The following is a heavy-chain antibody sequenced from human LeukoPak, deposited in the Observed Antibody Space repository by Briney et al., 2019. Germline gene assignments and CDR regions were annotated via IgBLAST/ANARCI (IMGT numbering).Heavy chain of an antibody. CDR3: ARGRWEYSYGYLYYYYYMDV. D-gene: IGHD5-18*01. CDR1: GYTFTGYY. V-gene: IGHV1-18*04. J-gene: IGHJ6*03. CDR2: ISAYNGNT. Sequence: ASVKVSCKASGYTFTGYYMHWVRQAPGQGLEWMGWISAYNGNTNYAQKLQGRVTMTTDTSTSTAYMELRSLRSDDTAVYYCARGRWEYSYGYLYYYYYMDVWGKGATVTISS.